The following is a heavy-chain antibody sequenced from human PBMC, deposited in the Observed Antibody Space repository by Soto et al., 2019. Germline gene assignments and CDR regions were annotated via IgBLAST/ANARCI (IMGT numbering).Heavy chain of an antibody. V-gene: IGHV3-21*06. CDR3: ARESEDLTSNFDY. J-gene: IGHJ4*02. CDR2: ISSTTNYI. CDR1: WFTYTRYS. Sequence: GGSLRLSCASSWFTYTRYSMNWVRQAPGKGLEWVSSISSTTNYIYYGDSMKGRFTISRDNAKNSLYLEMNSLRAEDTAVYYCARESEDLTSNFDYWGQGTLVTVSS.